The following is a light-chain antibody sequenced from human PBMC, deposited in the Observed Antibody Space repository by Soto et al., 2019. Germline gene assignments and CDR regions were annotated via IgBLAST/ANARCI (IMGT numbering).Light chain of an antibody. Sequence: QSALTQPASVSGSPGQSITISCSGTSSDVGGHNFVSWYQQYPGKTPKLMIYEVSNRPSGISNRFSGSNSGNTASLTISGLQAEDEADYYCSSYTSGTTRYVFGTGTKLTVL. CDR3: SSYTSGTTRYV. J-gene: IGLJ1*01. CDR2: EVS. V-gene: IGLV2-14*01. CDR1: SSDVGGHNF.